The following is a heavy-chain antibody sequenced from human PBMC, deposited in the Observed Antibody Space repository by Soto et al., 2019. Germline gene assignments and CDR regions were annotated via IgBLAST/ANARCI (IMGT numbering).Heavy chain of an antibody. CDR1: GSSFSDYY. J-gene: IGHJ4*02. CDR2: ITSSSSYT. D-gene: IGHD1-1*01. Sequence: QVQLVESGGGLVKPGGSLRFSCAASGSSFSDYYMSWIRQSPGKGLEWLSYITSSSSYTHYADSVKGRFTISRDNAKNSLYLQMNSLRAEDTAVYYCAGGQDNLAVNFDYWGQGTPVTVSS. V-gene: IGHV3-11*05. CDR3: AGGQDNLAVNFDY.